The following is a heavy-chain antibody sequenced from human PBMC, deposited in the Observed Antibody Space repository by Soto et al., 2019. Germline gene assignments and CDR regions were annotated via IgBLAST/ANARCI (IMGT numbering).Heavy chain of an antibody. Sequence: SETLSLTCAVYGGSFSGYYWSWIRQPPGKGLEWIGYIYYTGSTNYNPSLKSRVTISIDTSKNQFSLKLNSVTAADTAVYYCGRCRSSCREFDYWGQGTLGTVSS. CDR2: IYYTGST. V-gene: IGHV4-59*08. J-gene: IGHJ4*02. CDR3: GRCRSSCREFDY. D-gene: IGHD6-13*01. CDR1: GGSFSGYY.